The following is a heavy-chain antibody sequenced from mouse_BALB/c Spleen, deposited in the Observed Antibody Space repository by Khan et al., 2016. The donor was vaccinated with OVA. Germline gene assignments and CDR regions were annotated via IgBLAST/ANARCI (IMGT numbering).Heavy chain of an antibody. CDR1: GFTFSDYF. Sequence: EVELVESGGGLVQPGGSLKLSCATSGFTFSDYFMYWVRQTPEKRLEWVAYISNGGGSTYYPDTVNGRFTISSDNAKNTLYLQMSRLKSEDTAMYYCARGTTVGAFDYWGQGTTLAVSS. CDR3: ARGTTVGAFDY. D-gene: IGHD1-1*01. CDR2: ISNGGGST. V-gene: IGHV5-12*02. J-gene: IGHJ2*01.